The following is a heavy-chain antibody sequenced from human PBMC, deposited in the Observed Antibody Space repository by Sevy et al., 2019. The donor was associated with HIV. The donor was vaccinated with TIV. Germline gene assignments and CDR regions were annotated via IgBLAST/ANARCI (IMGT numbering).Heavy chain of an antibody. V-gene: IGHV1-2*02. CDR3: AREGVPAAIWFDP. CDR2: INHNSGGT. J-gene: IGHJ5*02. D-gene: IGHD2-2*01. Sequence: ASVKVSCKASGYTFTGYYMHWVRQAPGQGLEWMGWINHNSGGTNYAQKFQGRVTMTRDTSISTAYMELSRLRSDDTAVYYCAREGVPAAIWFDPWGQGTLVTVSS. CDR1: GYTFTGYY.